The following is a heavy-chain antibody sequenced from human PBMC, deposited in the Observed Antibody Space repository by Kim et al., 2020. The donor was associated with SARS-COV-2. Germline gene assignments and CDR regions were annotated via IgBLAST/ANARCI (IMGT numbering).Heavy chain of an antibody. J-gene: IGHJ3*02. V-gene: IGHV3-73*01. CDR1: GFTFSGSA. D-gene: IGHD1-26*01. Sequence: GGSLRLSCAASGFTFSGSAMHWVRQASGKGLEWVGRIRSKANSYATAYAASVKGRFTISRDDSENTAYLQMNSLKTEDTAVYYCTSSRPWEPDAFDIWGQGTMVTVSS. CDR2: IRSKANSYAT. CDR3: TSSRPWEPDAFDI.